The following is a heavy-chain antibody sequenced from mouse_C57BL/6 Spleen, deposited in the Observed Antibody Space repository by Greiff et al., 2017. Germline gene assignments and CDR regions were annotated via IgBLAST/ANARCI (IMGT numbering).Heavy chain of an antibody. J-gene: IGHJ2*01. V-gene: IGHV1-52*01. Sequence: QVQLQQPGAELVRPGSSVKLSCKASGYTFTSYWMHWVKQRPIQGLEWIGNIDPSDSETHYNQKFKDKATLTVDKSSSTAYMQLSSLTSEDSAVXYCARGGAKGYFDYWGQGTTLTVSA. CDR3: ARGGAKGYFDY. CDR2: IDPSDSET. D-gene: IGHD1-3*01. CDR1: GYTFTSYW.